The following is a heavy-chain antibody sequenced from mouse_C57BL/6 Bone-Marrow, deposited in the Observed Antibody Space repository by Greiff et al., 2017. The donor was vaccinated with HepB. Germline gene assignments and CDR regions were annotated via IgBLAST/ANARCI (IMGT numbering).Heavy chain of an antibody. CDR2: IYPGDGDT. D-gene: IGHD2-5*01. CDR3: ARYCYSNYDYFDC. CDR1: GYAFSNSW. J-gene: IGHJ2*01. V-gene: IGHV1-82*01. Sequence: QVQLQQSGPELVKPGASVKFSCTASGYAFSNSWMNWVKQRPGKGLEWIGRIYPGDGDTNYTGKFKGKATLTADKSSSTAYMQLSSLTSEDSAVYVYARYCYSNYDYFDCWGQGTTLTVSS.